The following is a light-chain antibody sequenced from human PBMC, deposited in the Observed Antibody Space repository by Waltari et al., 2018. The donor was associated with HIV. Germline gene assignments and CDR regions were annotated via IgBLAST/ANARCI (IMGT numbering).Light chain of an antibody. V-gene: IGLV1-47*01. CDR2: MGH. Sequence: QSLLIQTPPVSETPGQRVIISCPGSDSNVGRNNVYWYQQFAGASPTHLIYMGHQRPSGVPDRFSGSKSGTSASLAISGVRPEDEADYYCAVWDDTLSNWIFGGGTKLTVL. J-gene: IGLJ2*01. CDR3: AVWDDTLSNWI. CDR1: DSNVGRNN.